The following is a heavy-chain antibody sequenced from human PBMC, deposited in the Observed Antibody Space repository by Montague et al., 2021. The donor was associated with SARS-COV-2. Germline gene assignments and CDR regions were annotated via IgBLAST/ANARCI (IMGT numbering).Heavy chain of an antibody. CDR3: ARGGEWSSSSLPDY. CDR1: GFTFGGYD. V-gene: IGHV3-13*04. CDR2: IGIGGDT. D-gene: IGHD6-6*01. J-gene: IGHJ4*02. Sequence: SLRLSCAASGFTFGGYDMNWVRQAPGKGLEWVSAIGIGGDTYYLGSVKGRFIISRKNAKNSLYLQTNSLRVGDTAVYYCARGGEWSSSSLPDYWGQGTLVTVSS.